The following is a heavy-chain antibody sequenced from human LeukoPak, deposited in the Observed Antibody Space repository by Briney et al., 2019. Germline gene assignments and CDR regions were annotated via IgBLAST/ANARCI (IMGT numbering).Heavy chain of an antibody. V-gene: IGHV3-30*02. CDR3: ARASYSGYDNMEGGFDY. Sequence: GGSLRLSCAASGFTFCSYGMHWVRQAAGKGLEWVAFIRYDGNNKYYADSVKGRFTISRDNAKNSLYLQMNSLRAEDTAVYHCARASYSGYDNMEGGFDYWGQGTLVTVSS. J-gene: IGHJ4*02. CDR2: IRYDGNNK. CDR1: GFTFCSYG. D-gene: IGHD5-12*01.